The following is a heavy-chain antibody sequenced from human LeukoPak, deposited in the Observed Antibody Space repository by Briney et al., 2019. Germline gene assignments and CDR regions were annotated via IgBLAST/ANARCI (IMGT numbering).Heavy chain of an antibody. CDR2: IYYSGST. J-gene: IGHJ4*02. Sequence: SETLSLTCTVSGGSISSGDYYWSWIRQPPGKGLEWIGYIYYSGSTYYNPSLKSRVTISVDTSKNQFSLKLSSVTAADTAVYYCARDYYDSSGYYYFFDYWGQGTLVTVSS. V-gene: IGHV4-30-4*01. CDR3: ARDYYDSSGYYYFFDY. CDR1: GGSISSGDYY. D-gene: IGHD3-22*01.